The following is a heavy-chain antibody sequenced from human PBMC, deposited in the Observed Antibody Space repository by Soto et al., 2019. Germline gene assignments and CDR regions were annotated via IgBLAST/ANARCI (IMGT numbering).Heavy chain of an antibody. CDR2: INPSGGST. CDR1: GGTFSSYT. Sequence: ASVKVSCKASGGTFSSYTISWVRQAPGQGLEWMGIINPSGGSTSYAQKFQGRVTMTRDTSTSTVYMELSSLRSEDTAVYYCAIRRGRFDYWGQGTLVTVSS. J-gene: IGHJ4*02. V-gene: IGHV1-46*01. CDR3: AIRRGRFDY. D-gene: IGHD3-10*01.